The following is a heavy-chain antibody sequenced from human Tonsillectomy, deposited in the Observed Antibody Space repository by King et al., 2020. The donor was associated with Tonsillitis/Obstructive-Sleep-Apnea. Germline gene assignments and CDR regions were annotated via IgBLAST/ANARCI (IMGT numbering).Heavy chain of an antibody. D-gene: IGHD3-9*01. CDR1: GSSISSYY. J-gene: IGHJ4*02. V-gene: IGHV4-59*08. Sequence: QLQESGPGLVKPSETLSLTCTVSGSSISSYYWSWIRQPPGKGLEWIGYIYYSGSTIYNPSLKSRVTISVDTSKNQFSLKLSSVTAADTAVYYCARERGHYDILTGYHYYFDYWGQGTLVTVSS. CDR3: ARERGHYDILTGYHYYFDY. CDR2: IYYSGST.